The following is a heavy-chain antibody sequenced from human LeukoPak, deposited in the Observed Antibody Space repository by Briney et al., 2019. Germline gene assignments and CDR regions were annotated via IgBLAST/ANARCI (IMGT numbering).Heavy chain of an antibody. Sequence: GASVKVSCKASGYPFSSHGITWVRQAPGQGLEWMGGIIPIFGTANYAQKFQGRVTITADESTSTAYMELSSLRSEDTAVYYCARVVRWELHMYYFDYWGQGTLVTVSS. V-gene: IGHV1-69*13. CDR3: ARVVRWELHMYYFDY. J-gene: IGHJ4*02. CDR1: GYPFSSHG. CDR2: IIPIFGTA. D-gene: IGHD1-26*01.